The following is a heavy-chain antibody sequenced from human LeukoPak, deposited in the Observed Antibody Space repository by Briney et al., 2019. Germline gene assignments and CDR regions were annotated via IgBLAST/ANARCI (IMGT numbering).Heavy chain of an antibody. J-gene: IGHJ4*02. V-gene: IGHV1-46*01. CDR1: GYTFTSYY. CDR3: ARRLEGRYYYDSSGYYYRWYYFDY. D-gene: IGHD3-22*01. Sequence: ASVKVSCKASGYTFTSYYMHWVRQAPGQGLEWVGIINPSGGSTSYAQKFQGRVTITSDMSTSTVYMELSSLRSEDTAVYYCARRLEGRYYYDSSGYYYRWYYFDYWGQGTLVTVSS. CDR2: INPSGGST.